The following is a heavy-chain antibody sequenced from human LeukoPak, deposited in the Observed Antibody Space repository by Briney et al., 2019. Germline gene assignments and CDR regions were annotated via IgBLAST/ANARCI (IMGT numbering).Heavy chain of an antibody. CDR3: ARWGGVGMDV. D-gene: IGHD2-8*01. CDR1: GYTFTSYY. CDR2: INPSGGST. V-gene: IGHV1-46*01. J-gene: IGHJ6*02. Sequence: APVKVSCKASGYTFTSYYMHWVRQAPGQGLEWMGIINPSGGSTSYAQKFQGRVIMTRDTSTSTVYMELGSLRSEDTAVYYCARWGGVGMDVWGQGTTLIVSS.